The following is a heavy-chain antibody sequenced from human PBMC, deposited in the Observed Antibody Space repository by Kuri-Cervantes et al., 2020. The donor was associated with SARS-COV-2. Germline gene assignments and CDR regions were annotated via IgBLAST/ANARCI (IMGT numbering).Heavy chain of an antibody. CDR2: INPNSGGT. Sequence: ASVKVSCKASGYTFTGYYMHWVRQAPGQGLEWMGWINPNSGGTNYAQKFQGWVTMTRDTSISTGYMELSRLRSDDTAVYYCARGMVRGLIQSYYYGRDVWGQGTTVTVSS. J-gene: IGHJ6*02. CDR3: ARGMVRGLIQSYYYGRDV. CDR1: GYTFTGYY. V-gene: IGHV1-2*04. D-gene: IGHD3-10*01.